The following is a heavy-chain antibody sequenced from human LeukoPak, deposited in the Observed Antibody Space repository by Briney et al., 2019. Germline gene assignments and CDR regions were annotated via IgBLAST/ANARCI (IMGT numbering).Heavy chain of an antibody. CDR3: ARPSVDGSGSYPY. Sequence: GESLKISCKGSGYGFTTCWIGWVRQMPGKGLEWMGVINPGNSDTRYGPSFQGQVTISADKSISTAYLQWSSLKASDTAMFYCARPSVDGSGSYPYWGQGTLVTVS. CDR2: INPGNSDT. CDR1: GYGFTTCW. D-gene: IGHD3-10*01. J-gene: IGHJ4*02. V-gene: IGHV5-51*01.